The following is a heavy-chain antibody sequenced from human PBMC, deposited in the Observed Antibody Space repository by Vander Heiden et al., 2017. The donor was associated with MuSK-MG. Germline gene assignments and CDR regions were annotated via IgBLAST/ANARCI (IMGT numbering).Heavy chain of an antibody. J-gene: IGHJ4*02. Sequence: EVQLVESGGGLVQPGGSLRPSCAASGFTFSSYDMYWVRQAPGKGLEYVSVISPNGGTTYYANSVKGRFTISRDNSKNTLYLQMGSLRAEDMAVYYCARVRGYSTRDFDYWGQGTLVTVSS. V-gene: IGHV3-64*01. CDR1: GFTFSSYD. CDR3: ARVRGYSTRDFDY. D-gene: IGHD5-12*01. CDR2: ISPNGGTT.